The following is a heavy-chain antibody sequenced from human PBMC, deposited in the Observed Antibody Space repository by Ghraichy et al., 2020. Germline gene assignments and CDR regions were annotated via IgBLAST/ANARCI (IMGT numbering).Heavy chain of an antibody. CDR3: AGEFLVIDY. CDR1: GFIFSSYA. D-gene: IGHD3-9*01. Sequence: GGSLRLSCAASGFIFSSYAMHWVRQAPGQGLEWISYISSGGTFIYYADSVKGRFTISRDDAKKSLTLQMNGLRDADTGTYYCAGEFLVIDYWGQGVPVTVSS. V-gene: IGHV3-48*02. CDR2: ISSGGTFI. J-gene: IGHJ4*02.